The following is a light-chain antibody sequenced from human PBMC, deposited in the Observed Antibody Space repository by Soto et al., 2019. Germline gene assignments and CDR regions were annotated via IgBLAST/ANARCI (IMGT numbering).Light chain of an antibody. J-gene: IGKJ2*01. CDR1: QSISNY. CDR2: AAS. CDR3: QQSYSSPPT. V-gene: IGKV1-39*01. Sequence: IQMTQSPSSLSASVGDRVTITCRASQSISNYLNWYQHKPGKAPNRLIYAASTLQSGVPSRFSGSRSGTDFTLTITHLQPEDFASYYCQQSYSSPPTFGQGTKLEIK.